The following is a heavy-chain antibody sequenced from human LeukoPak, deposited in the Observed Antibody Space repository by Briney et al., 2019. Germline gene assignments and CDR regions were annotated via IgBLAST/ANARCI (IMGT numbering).Heavy chain of an antibody. Sequence: GASVKVSCKVSGYTLTDLSMHWVRQAPGKGLEWMGGFDPEDGETIYAQKFQGRVTMTEDTSTDTAYMELSSLRSEDTAVYYCATDPMGELPDAFDIWGQGTMVTVSS. CDR1: GYTLTDLS. J-gene: IGHJ3*02. CDR3: ATDPMGELPDAFDI. CDR2: FDPEDGET. V-gene: IGHV1-24*01. D-gene: IGHD3-16*01.